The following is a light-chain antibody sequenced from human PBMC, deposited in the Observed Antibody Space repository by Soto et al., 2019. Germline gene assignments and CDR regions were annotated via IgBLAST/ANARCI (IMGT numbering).Light chain of an antibody. CDR3: QQRSNSPPLT. Sequence: EIVLTQSPATLSLSPGERATLSCRASQSVSSYLAWYQQKPGQAPRLLIYDASNRDTASPARFSGSGSGEDFTLTSDSPEPEHCAGYFCQQRSNSPPLTVGGRTKVEIK. J-gene: IGKJ4*02. CDR2: DAS. CDR1: QSVSSY. V-gene: IGKV3-11*01.